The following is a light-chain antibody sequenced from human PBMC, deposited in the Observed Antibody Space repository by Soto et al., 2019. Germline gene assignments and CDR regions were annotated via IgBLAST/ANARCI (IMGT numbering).Light chain of an antibody. CDR2: AAS. CDR3: QQSYSSPRT. V-gene: IGKV1-39*01. J-gene: IGKJ1*01. CDR1: QNINNY. Sequence: DIKMTQSPSSVSASVGGRVPIICRASQNINNYLNWYQQKPGKAPKLMIYAASTLQRGVPSRFSGSGSGTDCTLTISSLQPEDVATYYCQQSYSSPRTFGQGTKVDIK.